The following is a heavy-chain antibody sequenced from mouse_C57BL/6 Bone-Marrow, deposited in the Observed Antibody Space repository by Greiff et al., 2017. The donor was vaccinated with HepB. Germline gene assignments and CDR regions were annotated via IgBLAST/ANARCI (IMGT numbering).Heavy chain of an antibody. J-gene: IGHJ2*01. CDR1: GYTFTDYE. CDR3: TPSYGLRDY. V-gene: IGHV1-15*01. Sequence: VKLVESGAELVRPGASVTLSCKASGYTFTDYEMHWVKQTPVHGLEWIGAIDPETGGTAYNQKFKGKAILTADKSSSTAYMELRSLTSEDSAVYYCTPSYGLRDYWGQGTTLTVPS. D-gene: IGHD2-10*01. CDR2: IDPETGGT.